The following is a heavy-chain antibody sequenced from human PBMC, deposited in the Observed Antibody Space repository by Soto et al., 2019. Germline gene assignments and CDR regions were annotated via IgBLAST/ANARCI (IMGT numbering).Heavy chain of an antibody. J-gene: IGHJ6*02. CDR2: ISCNSVSI. CDR1: GFTFDDYA. CDR3: AKEGLWHGMYYYYVMHL. Sequence: PGGSLRLSCAASGFTFDDYAMHWVRQAPGKGLEWVSGISCNSVSIGYADSVKGRFTISRDNAKNSLYLQMNSLRAEDTALYYCAKEGLWHGMYYYYVMHLWRQITPVIVS. V-gene: IGHV3-9*01.